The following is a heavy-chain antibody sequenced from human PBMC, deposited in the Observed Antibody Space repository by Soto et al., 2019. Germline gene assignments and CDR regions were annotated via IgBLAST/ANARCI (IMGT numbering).Heavy chain of an antibody. Sequence: PGESLKISCKAFRYSFTSYWIAWVRQVPGKGLELMGVIYPGDSDTRYSPSFQGQVTISADKSINTAYLQWSSLKASDTAMYYCARQTAYDSSGYYRNYYSYGMDVWGQGTTVTVSS. V-gene: IGHV5-51*01. CDR2: IYPGDSDT. CDR1: RYSFTSYW. CDR3: ARQTAYDSSGYYRNYYSYGMDV. J-gene: IGHJ6*02. D-gene: IGHD3-22*01.